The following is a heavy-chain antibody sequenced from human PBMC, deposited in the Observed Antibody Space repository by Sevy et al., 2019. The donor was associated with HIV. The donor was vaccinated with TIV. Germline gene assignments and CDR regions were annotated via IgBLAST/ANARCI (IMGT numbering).Heavy chain of an antibody. Sequence: ASVKVSCKASGGTFSSYAISWVRQAPGQGLEWMGGIIPIFGTANYAQKFQGRVTITADESTSKAYMELSSLRSEDTAVYYCASRYCSSTSSYYYYYYGMDVWGQGTTVTVSS. D-gene: IGHD2-2*01. CDR2: IIPIFGTA. CDR3: ASRYCSSTSSYYYYYYGMDV. CDR1: GGTFSSYA. J-gene: IGHJ6*02. V-gene: IGHV1-69*13.